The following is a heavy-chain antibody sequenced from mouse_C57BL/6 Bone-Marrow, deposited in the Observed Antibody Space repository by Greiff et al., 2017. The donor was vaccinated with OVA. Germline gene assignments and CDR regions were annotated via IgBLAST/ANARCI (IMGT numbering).Heavy chain of an antibody. V-gene: IGHV5-6*01. CDR3: ARPHYYCSSGWYFDV. CDR2: ISSGGSYT. CDR1: GFTFSSYG. J-gene: IGHJ1*03. Sequence: EVKLVESGGDLVKPGGSLKLSCAASGFTFSSYGMSWVRQTPDKRLEWVATISSGGSYTYYPDSVKGRFTISRDNAKNTLYLQMSSLKSEDTAMYYCARPHYYCSSGWYFDVWGTGTTVTVSS. D-gene: IGHD1-1*01.